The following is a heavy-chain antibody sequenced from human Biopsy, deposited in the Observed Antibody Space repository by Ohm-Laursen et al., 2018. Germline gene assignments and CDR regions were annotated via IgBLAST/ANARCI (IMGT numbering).Heavy chain of an antibody. D-gene: IGHD3-22*01. CDR3: ARDYDTSGYYYVS. J-gene: IGHJ5*02. CDR1: NVSFSSFY. CDR2: ISHTGST. Sequence: TLSLTCAVYNVSFSSFYWSWIRQPPGKGLEWIGEISHTGSTNYNPPLKSRVFMSVDTSKNQFSLKLNSVTAADTAVYYFARDYDTSGYYYVSWGQGTLVTVSS. V-gene: IGHV4-34*01.